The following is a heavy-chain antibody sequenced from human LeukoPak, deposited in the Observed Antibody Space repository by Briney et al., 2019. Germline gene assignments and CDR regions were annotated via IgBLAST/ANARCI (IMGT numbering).Heavy chain of an antibody. Sequence: ASVKVSCKASGYTFTGHYMHWVRQAPGQGLEWMGWINPNSGGTNYAQKFQGRVTMTRNTSISTAYMELSSLRSEDTAVYYCARGGGHDYSNPYYYYGMGVWGQGTTVTVSS. CDR2: INPNSGGT. CDR3: ARGGGHDYSNPYYYYGMGV. D-gene: IGHD4-4*01. V-gene: IGHV1-2*02. J-gene: IGHJ6*02. CDR1: GYTFTGHY.